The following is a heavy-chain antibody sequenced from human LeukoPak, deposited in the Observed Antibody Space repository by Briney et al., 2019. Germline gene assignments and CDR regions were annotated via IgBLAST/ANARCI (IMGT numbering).Heavy chain of an antibody. CDR3: ARDIEYSYDSSGGIFDY. V-gene: IGHV4-4*07. J-gene: IGHJ4*02. Sequence: SETLSLTCTVSGGSISSYYWSWIRQPAGKGLEWIGRIYTSGSTNYNPSLKSRVTMSVDTSKNLFSLKLSSVTAADTAVYYCARDIEYSYDSSGGIFDYWGQGTLVTVSS. CDR2: IYTSGST. D-gene: IGHD5-18*01. CDR1: GGSISSYY.